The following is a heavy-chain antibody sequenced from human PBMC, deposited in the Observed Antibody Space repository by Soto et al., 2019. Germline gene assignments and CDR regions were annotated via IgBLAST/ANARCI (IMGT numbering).Heavy chain of an antibody. J-gene: IGHJ4*02. CDR1: GGSISSGGYS. D-gene: IGHD2-2*01. Sequence: PSETLSLTCAVSGGSISSGGYSWSWIRQPPGKGLEWIGYIYHSGSTYYNPSLKSRVTISVDRSKNQFSLKLSSVTAADTAVYYCARARIVVVPAANRRTTFDYWGQGTLVTVSS. V-gene: IGHV4-30-2*01. CDR2: IYHSGST. CDR3: ARARIVVVPAANRRTTFDY.